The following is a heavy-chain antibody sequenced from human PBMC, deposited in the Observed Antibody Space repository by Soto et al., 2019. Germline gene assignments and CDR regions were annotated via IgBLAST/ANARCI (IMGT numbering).Heavy chain of an antibody. V-gene: IGHV1-3*01. CDR3: ARDLSINSGSYYYFDY. D-gene: IGHD1-26*01. J-gene: IGHJ4*02. CDR1: GYTFTNYA. CDR2: INAGNGNT. Sequence: ASVKVSCKASGYTFTNYAIHWVRQAPGQRLEWMGWINAGNGNTKYSQKFQGRVTITADKSTSTAYMELSSLRSEDTAVYYCARDLSINSGSYYYFDYWGQGTLVTVSS.